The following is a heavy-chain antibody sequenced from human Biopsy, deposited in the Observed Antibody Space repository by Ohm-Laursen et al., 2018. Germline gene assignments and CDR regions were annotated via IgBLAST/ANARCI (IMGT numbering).Heavy chain of an antibody. CDR3: VTEVGGVSSWYNN. V-gene: IGHV3-11*01. Sequence: SLRLSCSANGFSFADYYMSWILQAPGKGLDWVSYISSSGNTEKYADSVKGRFTISRDNAKQSVHLQMNSLRAEDTAVYYCVTEVGGVSSWYNNWGQGTLVTVSS. J-gene: IGHJ4*02. CDR2: ISSSGNTE. D-gene: IGHD6-13*01. CDR1: GFSFADYY.